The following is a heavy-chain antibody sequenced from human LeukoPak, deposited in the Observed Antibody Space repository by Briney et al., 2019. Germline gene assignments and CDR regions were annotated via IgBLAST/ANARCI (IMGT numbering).Heavy chain of an antibody. V-gene: IGHV3-30*02. D-gene: IGHD3-10*01. CDR1: GFTFSSYG. Sequence: GGSLRLSXAASGFTFSSYGMHWVRQAQGKGLEWVAFIRYDGSNKYYADSVKGRFTISRDNSKNTLYLQMNSLRAEDTAVYYCAKDHLRYYYGSGNYFDYWGQGTLVTVSS. CDR3: AKDHLRYYYGSGNYFDY. CDR2: IRYDGSNK. J-gene: IGHJ4*02.